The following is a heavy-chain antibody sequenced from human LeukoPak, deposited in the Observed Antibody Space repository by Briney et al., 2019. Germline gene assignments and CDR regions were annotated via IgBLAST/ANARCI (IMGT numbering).Heavy chain of an antibody. J-gene: IGHJ4*02. Sequence: PSQTLSLTCTVSGGSISSGGYYWSWIRQHPGKGLEWIGYIYDSGATSYNPSLKSLLTISVDTSRKQFSLRLSSVTAADSAVYYCASTDSSAYYFDYWGQGTLVTVSS. CDR2: IYDSGAT. CDR1: GGSISSGGYY. CDR3: ASTDSSAYYFDY. V-gene: IGHV4-31*01. D-gene: IGHD3-22*01.